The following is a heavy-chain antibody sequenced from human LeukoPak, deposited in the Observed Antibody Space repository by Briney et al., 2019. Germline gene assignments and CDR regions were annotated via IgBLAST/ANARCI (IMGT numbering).Heavy chain of an antibody. V-gene: IGHV1-2*06. Sequence: GASVKVSCKASGYTFTGYYMHWVRQAPGQGLEWMGRINPNSGGTNYAQKFQGRVTMTRDTSISTAYMELSRLRSDDTAVYYSAGDLERRVEDWFDPWGQGTLVTVSS. CDR3: AGDLERRVEDWFDP. J-gene: IGHJ5*02. CDR2: INPNSGGT. D-gene: IGHD1-1*01. CDR1: GYTFTGYY.